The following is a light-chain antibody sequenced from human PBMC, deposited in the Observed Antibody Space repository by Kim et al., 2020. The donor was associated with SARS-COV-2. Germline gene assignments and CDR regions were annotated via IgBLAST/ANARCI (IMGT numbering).Light chain of an antibody. CDR2: QDD. V-gene: IGLV3-1*01. Sequence: SSELTQPPSVSVSPGQTASITCSGDKLGDKYAYWYQQKPGQSPVVVIYQDDKRPSGIPERFSGSNSGNTATLTISGTQSADEADYYCQAWDSAVVFGGGT. CDR3: QAWDSAVV. CDR1: KLGDKY. J-gene: IGLJ2*01.